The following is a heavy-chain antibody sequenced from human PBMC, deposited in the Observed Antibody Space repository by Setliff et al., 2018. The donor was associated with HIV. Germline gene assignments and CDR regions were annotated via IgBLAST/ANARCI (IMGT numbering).Heavy chain of an antibody. V-gene: IGHV3-74*01. J-gene: IGHJ4*02. CDR3: HSGYDTEEQSYFDY. CDR1: GFTFDRFW. Sequence: GESLKISCSASGFTFDRFWMHWVRQAPGKGLVWVSRVNRDGSSTTYADSVKDRFTISRDNAKNTLYLQMNSLRAEDTGVYYCHSGYDTEEQSYFDYWGQGALVTVSS. CDR2: VNRDGSST. D-gene: IGHD5-12*01.